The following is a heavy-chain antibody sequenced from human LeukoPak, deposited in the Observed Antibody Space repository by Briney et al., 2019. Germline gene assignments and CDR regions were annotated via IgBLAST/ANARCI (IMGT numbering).Heavy chain of an antibody. D-gene: IGHD6-13*01. J-gene: IGHJ3*02. CDR3: SRRMPAAGEDAFDI. CDR1: VGSISTYY. V-gene: IGHV4-59*13. CDR2: IYYSGST. Sequence: SETLSLTCSISVGSISTYYSTCIRQPPTKPLEVSGVIYYSGSTRYSPSLKSQGTKALDTFNNHCPLQLASVAVAGTALYYFSRRMPAAGEDAFDIWGQGTMVTVSS.